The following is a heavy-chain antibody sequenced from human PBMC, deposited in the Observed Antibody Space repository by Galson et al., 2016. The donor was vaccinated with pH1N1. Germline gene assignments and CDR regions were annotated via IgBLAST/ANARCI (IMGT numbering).Heavy chain of an antibody. J-gene: IGHJ4*02. Sequence: SLRLSCAVSGFTFSIFGMSWLRQAPGKGLEWISAISGVGDSTYHADSVKGRFTNSRDNSKNTLNLQMSSLRAEDTAVYYCAKHDGSGYYYSRRLHWGQGTLVTVSS. V-gene: IGHV3-23*01. CDR3: AKHDGSGYYYSRRLH. CDR1: GFTFSIFG. CDR2: ISGVGDST. D-gene: IGHD3-3*01.